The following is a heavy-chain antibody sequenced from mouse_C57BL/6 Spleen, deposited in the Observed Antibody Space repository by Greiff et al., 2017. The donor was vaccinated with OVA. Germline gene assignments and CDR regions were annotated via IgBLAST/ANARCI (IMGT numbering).Heavy chain of an antibody. CDR3: ARRGYDYDFAY. CDR2: IYPGGGYT. D-gene: IGHD2-4*01. J-gene: IGHJ3*01. CDR1: GYTFTNYW. Sequence: LVESGAELVRPGTSVKMSCKASGYTFTNYWIGWAKQRPGHGLEWIGDIYPGGGYTNYNEKFKGKATLTADKSSSTAYMQFSSLTSEDSAIYYCARRGYDYDFAYWGQGTLVTVSA. V-gene: IGHV1-63*01.